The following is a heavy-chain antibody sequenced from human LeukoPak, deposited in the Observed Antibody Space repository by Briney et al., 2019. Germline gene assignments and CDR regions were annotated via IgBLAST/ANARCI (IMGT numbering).Heavy chain of an antibody. CDR2: IYYSGST. CDR3: ARALSWFDP. CDR1: GGSISSSSYY. V-gene: IGHV4-39*01. J-gene: IGHJ5*02. Sequence: PSETLSLTCTVSGGSISSSSYYWGWIRQPPGKGLEWIGSIYYSGSTNNNPSHKSRVTISVDTSKNQFSLKLSSVTAADTAVYYCARALSWFDPWGQATLVTVSS.